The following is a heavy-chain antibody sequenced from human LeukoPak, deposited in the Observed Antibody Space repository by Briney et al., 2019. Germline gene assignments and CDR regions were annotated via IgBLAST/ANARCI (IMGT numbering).Heavy chain of an antibody. CDR1: GVNFRNYD. CDR2: IRSDASNK. CDR3: ARAYYFVTTVHDSDALDI. D-gene: IGHD3-10*02. V-gene: IGHV3-33*01. J-gene: IGHJ3*02. Sequence: PGGSLRLSCAASGVNFRNYDMHCVRQAPGRGLEWVASIRSDASNKYYADSVKGRFTISRDNAKNTLFLQMNSLRAEDTAVYYCARAYYFVTTVHDSDALDIRGRGTMVTVSS.